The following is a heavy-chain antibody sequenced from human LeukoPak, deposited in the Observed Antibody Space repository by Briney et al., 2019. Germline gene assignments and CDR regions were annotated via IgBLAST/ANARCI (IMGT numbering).Heavy chain of an antibody. CDR2: MNPNSGNT. Sequence: ASVKVSCKAYGYTFTSYDINWVRQATGQGLEWMGWMNPNSGNTGYAQKFQGRVTMTRNTSISTAYMELSSLRSEDTAVYYCARGNYYDSSGYVFGGFDPCGQGTLVTVSS. D-gene: IGHD3-22*01. CDR3: ARGNYYDSSGYVFGGFDP. V-gene: IGHV1-8*01. CDR1: GYTFTSYD. J-gene: IGHJ5*02.